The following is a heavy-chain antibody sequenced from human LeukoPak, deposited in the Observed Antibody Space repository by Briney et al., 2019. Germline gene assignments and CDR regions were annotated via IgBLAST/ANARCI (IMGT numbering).Heavy chain of an antibody. V-gene: IGHV3-30*18. CDR2: ISYDGSNQ. CDR1: GFTFSSYG. Sequence: PGGSLRLSCAASGFTFSSYGMHWVRQAPGKGLQWLALISYDGSNQYYADSVKGRFTISRDNSKNTLYLQMNSLRAEDTAVYYCAKDRSRDGYDYWGQGTLVTVSS. D-gene: IGHD5-24*01. CDR3: AKDRSRDGYDY. J-gene: IGHJ4*02.